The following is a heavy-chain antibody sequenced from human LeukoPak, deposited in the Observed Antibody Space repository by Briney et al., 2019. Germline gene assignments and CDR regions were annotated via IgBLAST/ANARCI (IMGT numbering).Heavy chain of an antibody. V-gene: IGHV1-3*01. CDR1: GDTFTSYA. D-gene: IGHD6-19*01. J-gene: IGHJ4*02. Sequence: RASLKVSCKASGDTFTSYAMHWVRQAPGQRLEWMGWINAGNGNTKYSQKFQGRVTITRDTSASTAYMELSSLRSEDTAVYYCARAGSGWYWEGFDYWGQGTLVTVSS. CDR3: ARAGSGWYWEGFDY. CDR2: INAGNGNT.